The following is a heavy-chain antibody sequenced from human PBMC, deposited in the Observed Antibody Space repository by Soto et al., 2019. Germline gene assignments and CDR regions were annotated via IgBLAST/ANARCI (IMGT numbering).Heavy chain of an antibody. V-gene: IGHV4-39*01. CDR3: ARRSLPLYDAFDL. Sequence: QLQLQESGPGLVKPSETLSLTCTVSGGSISSSSYYWGWIRQPPGKGLEWIGSIYYSGSTYYNPSLKSRVTISVDTSKNQFSLKLSSVTAADTAVYYCARRSLPLYDAFDLWGQGTMVTVSS. CDR2: IYYSGST. J-gene: IGHJ3*01. CDR1: GGSISSSSYY.